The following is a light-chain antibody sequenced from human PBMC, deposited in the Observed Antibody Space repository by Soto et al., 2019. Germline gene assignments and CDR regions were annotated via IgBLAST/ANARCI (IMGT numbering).Light chain of an antibody. Sequence: EIVLTQSPATLSLSPGERATLSCRASQSVSSYLAWYQQKPGQAPRLLIYDASNRATGIPARFSGSGSGTDFTLTISSLEPEDFAVYYCQQRSNGRVTFGPGPKVDIK. V-gene: IGKV3-11*01. CDR1: QSVSSY. CDR2: DAS. CDR3: QQRSNGRVT. J-gene: IGKJ3*01.